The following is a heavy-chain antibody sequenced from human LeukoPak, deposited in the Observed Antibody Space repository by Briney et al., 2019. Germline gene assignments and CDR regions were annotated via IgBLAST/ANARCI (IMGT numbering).Heavy chain of an antibody. D-gene: IGHD3-22*01. J-gene: IGHJ4*02. CDR1: GGSISSGGYY. CDR3: AREGYYDSSGYRFDY. Sequence: SQTLSLTCTVSGGSISSGGYYWSWIRQHPGKGLEWIGYIYYSGSTYYNPSLKSRVTISVDTSKNQFSLKLSSVTAADTAVYYCAREGYYDSSGYRFDYWGQGTLVAVSS. CDR2: IYYSGST. V-gene: IGHV4-31*03.